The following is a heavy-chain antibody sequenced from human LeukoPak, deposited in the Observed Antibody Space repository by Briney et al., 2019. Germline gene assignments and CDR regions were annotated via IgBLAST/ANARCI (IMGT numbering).Heavy chain of an antibody. J-gene: IGHJ4*02. D-gene: IGHD3-3*01. CDR3: TRDSGRYDFWSGYRPLYYFDY. V-gene: IGHV1-18*01. CDR2: ISAYNGNT. CDR1: GYTFTSYG. Sequence: ASVKVSCKASGYTFTSYGISWVRQAPGQGLEWMGWISAYNGNTNYAQKLQGRVTMTTDTSTSTAYMELRSLRSDDTAVYYCTRDSGRYDFWSGYRPLYYFDYWGQGTLVTVSS.